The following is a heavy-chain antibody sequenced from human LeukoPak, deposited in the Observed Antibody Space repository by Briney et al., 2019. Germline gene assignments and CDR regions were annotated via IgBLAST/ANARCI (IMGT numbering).Heavy chain of an antibody. CDR2: IRYDGSNK. Sequence: SGGSLRLSCAASGFTFSSYGMHWVRQAPGKGLEWVAFIRYDGSNKYYADSVKGRFTISRDNAKNSLYLQMNSLRAEDMALYYCAKDMGRSYGSGSYYHRGFDPWGQGTLVTVSS. CDR3: AKDMGRSYGSGSYYHRGFDP. V-gene: IGHV3-30*02. CDR1: GFTFSSYG. J-gene: IGHJ5*02. D-gene: IGHD3-10*01.